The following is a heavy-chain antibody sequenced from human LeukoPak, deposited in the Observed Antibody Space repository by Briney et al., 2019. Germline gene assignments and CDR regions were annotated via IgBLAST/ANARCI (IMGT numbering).Heavy chain of an antibody. V-gene: IGHV3-30*18. D-gene: IGHD2-21*02. J-gene: IGHJ4*02. CDR2: ISYDGSNK. Sequence: GGSLRLSCAASGFTFSSYGMHWVRQAPGKGLEWVAGISYDGSNKNYADSVKGRFTISRDNSKNTLYLQMNSLRAEDTAVYYCAKELEHIVVVTAIDYWGQGTLVTVSS. CDR3: AKELEHIVVVTAIDY. CDR1: GFTFSSYG.